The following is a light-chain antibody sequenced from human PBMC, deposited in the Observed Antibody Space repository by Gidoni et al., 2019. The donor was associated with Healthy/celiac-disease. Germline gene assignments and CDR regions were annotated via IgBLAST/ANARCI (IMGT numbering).Light chain of an antibody. CDR3: QQYDNLPRYT. J-gene: IGKJ2*01. CDR2: DAS. CDR1: PDISNY. Sequence: GDRVTITCQASPDISNYLNWYQQKPGKAPKLLIYDASNLETGVPSRFSGSGSGTDFTFTISSLQPEDIATYYCQQYDNLPRYTFXXXTKLEIK. V-gene: IGKV1-33*01.